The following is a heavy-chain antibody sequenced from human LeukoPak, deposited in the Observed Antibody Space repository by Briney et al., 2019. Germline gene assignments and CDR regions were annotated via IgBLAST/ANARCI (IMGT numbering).Heavy chain of an antibody. V-gene: IGHV4-34*01. J-gene: IGHJ4*02. CDR2: ISHSGST. CDR1: GGSFSDYF. CDR3: VTYYYGSSAPKRNY. D-gene: IGHD3-22*01. Sequence: SETLSLTCAVYGGSFSDYFWSWIRQPPGKGLEWIGEISHSGSTTYNPSLRSRVTISGDTFKKQFSLKLSSVTAADTAVYYCVTYYYGSSAPKRNYWGQGILVTVSS.